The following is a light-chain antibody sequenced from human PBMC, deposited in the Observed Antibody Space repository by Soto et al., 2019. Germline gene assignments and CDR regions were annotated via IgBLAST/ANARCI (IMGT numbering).Light chain of an antibody. V-gene: IGKV3-15*01. CDR1: QSISSE. CDR3: QQYNDWPLT. CDR2: GAS. J-gene: IGKJ4*01. Sequence: VVMTQSPATLSVSPGERVTLSCTASQSISSELGWYQHKPGQAPRLLIYGASTRATGVSGRFSAGGTGTEFTLTISSLQSEDFGVYYCQQYNDWPLTFGGGTKVEI.